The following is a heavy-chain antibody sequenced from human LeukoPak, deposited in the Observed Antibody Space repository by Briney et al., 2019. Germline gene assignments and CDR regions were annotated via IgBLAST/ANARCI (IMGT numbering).Heavy chain of an antibody. CDR1: SGSITSNNYY. J-gene: IGHJ3*02. D-gene: IGHD6-19*01. V-gene: IGHV4-39*06. Sequence: SETLSLTCTVSSGSITSNNYYWVWIRQPPGMGLEWIGSKFYSGGTYYNPSLKSRVTLSVDASKTQFPLKLSSVTAADTAVYYCARGNSLLRPRSSGWGGAFDIWGQGRMVTVSS. CDR2: KFYSGGT. CDR3: ARGNSLLRPRSSGWGGAFDI.